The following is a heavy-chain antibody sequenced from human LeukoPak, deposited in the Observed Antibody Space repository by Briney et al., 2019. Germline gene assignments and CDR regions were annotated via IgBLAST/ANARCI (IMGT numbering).Heavy chain of an antibody. Sequence: ASVKVSCKASGYTFTGYYMHWVRQAPGQGLEWMGWINPNSGGTNYAQKFQGWVTMTRDTSIGTAYMELSRLRSDDTAVYYCARDRSGYSSSWSNNWFDPWGQGTLVTVSS. V-gene: IGHV1-2*04. CDR1: GYTFTGYY. CDR2: INPNSGGT. J-gene: IGHJ5*02. D-gene: IGHD6-13*01. CDR3: ARDRSGYSSSWSNNWFDP.